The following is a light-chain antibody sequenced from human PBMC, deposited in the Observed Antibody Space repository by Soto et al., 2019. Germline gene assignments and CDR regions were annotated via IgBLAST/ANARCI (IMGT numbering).Light chain of an antibody. CDR2: KAS. CDR1: QTISSW. CDR3: QHYNSYSEA. V-gene: IGKV1-5*03. Sequence: DLQMTQSPFTLSGSVGDRHTITCRASQTISSWLAWYQQKPGKXPKXXIYKASTLKSGVPSRFSGSGSGTEFTLTISSLQPDDFATYYCQHYNSYSEAFGQGTKVDIK. J-gene: IGKJ1*01.